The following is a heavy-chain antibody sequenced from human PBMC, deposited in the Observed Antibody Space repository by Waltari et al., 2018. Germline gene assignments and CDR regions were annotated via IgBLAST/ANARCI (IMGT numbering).Heavy chain of an antibody. J-gene: IGHJ3*02. V-gene: IGHV1-8*01. Sequence: TGQGLEWMGWMNPNSGNTGYAQKFQGRVTMTRNTSISTAYMELSSLRSEDTAVYYCARGLWELLHDAFDIWGQGTMVTVSS. D-gene: IGHD1-26*01. CDR2: MNPNSGNT. CDR3: ARGLWELLHDAFDI.